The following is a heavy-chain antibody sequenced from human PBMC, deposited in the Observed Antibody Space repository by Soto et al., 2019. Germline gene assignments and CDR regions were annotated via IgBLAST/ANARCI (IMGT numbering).Heavy chain of an antibody. CDR1: GFTFSSYA. Sequence: EVQLLESGGGLVQPGGSLRLSCAASGFTFSSYAMSRVRQAPGKGLEWVSAISGSGGSTYYADSVKGRFTISRDNSKNTLYLQMNSLRAEDTAVYYCAKDLLNSITGTTFYYYYYMDVWGKGTTVTVSS. J-gene: IGHJ6*03. CDR2: ISGSGGST. CDR3: AKDLLNSITGTTFYYYYYMDV. V-gene: IGHV3-23*01. D-gene: IGHD1-7*01.